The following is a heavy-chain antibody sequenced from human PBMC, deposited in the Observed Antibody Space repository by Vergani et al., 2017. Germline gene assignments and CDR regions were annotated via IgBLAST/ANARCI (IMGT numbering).Heavy chain of an antibody. CDR3: ARARCIETCYMSNWLDS. V-gene: IGHV3-74*01. CDR2: INSDGDST. Sequence: DVHLAESGGGFFQPGGSLRLSCSASGFSFNSYWMHWVRQVPGKGLLWVSRINSDGDSTSYADSVKGRFTISRDNAKNTLYLQMDSLRAEDTGVYYCARARCIETCYMSNWLDSWGQGTLVTVSS. J-gene: IGHJ5*01. CDR1: GFSFNSYW. D-gene: IGHD3-9*01.